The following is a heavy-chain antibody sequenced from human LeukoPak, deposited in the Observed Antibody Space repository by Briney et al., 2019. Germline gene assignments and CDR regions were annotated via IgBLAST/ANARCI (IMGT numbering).Heavy chain of an antibody. CDR2: IKRDGSEK. D-gene: IGHD2-15*01. Sequence: GGSLRLSCAASGFTFSSYWMSWVRQAPGKGLEWVANIKRDGSEKYYVDSVKGRFTISRDNARNSLYLQMNSLRAEDTAVYYCARDGSCGGGSCYHEIWFDPWGQGTLVTVSS. CDR3: ARDGSCGGGSCYHEIWFDP. CDR1: GFTFSSYW. J-gene: IGHJ5*02. V-gene: IGHV3-7*01.